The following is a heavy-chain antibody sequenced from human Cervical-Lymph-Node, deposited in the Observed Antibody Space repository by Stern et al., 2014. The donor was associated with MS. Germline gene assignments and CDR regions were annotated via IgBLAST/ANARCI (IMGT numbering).Heavy chain of an antibody. V-gene: IGHV1-69*01. Sequence: QLVQSGAEVKKPGSSVKVSCKASGGTFSSYAISWVRQAPGQGLEWMGGIIPIFGTANYAQKFQGRVTITADESTSTAYMELSSLRSEDTAVYYYARDGAIFSRYCSSTSCSNYYGMDVWGQGTTVTVSS. J-gene: IGHJ6*02. D-gene: IGHD2-2*01. CDR3: ARDGAIFSRYCSSTSCSNYYGMDV. CDR2: IIPIFGTA. CDR1: GGTFSSYA.